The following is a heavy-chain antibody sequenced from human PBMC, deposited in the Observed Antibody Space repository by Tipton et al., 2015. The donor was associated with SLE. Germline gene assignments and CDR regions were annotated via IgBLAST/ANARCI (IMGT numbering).Heavy chain of an antibody. CDR3: GRAKIGMGYVFDI. CDR2: IYHSGNT. J-gene: IGHJ3*02. CDR1: GFSISIGYF. Sequence: TLSLTCTVSGFSISIGYFWGWIRQSPGKGLEWIATIYHSGNTYYNPSLMSRVTISPDTSGNQFSLRLTSVTAADTALYYCGRAKIGMGYVFDIWGQGTMVTVS. V-gene: IGHV4-38-2*02. D-gene: IGHD2-15*01.